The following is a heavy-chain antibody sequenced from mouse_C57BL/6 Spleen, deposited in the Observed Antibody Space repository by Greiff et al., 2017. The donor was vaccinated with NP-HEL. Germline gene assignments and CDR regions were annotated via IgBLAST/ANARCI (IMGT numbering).Heavy chain of an antibody. CDR2: INPNNGGT. CDR3: ASQRSAWFAY. Sequence: EVKLMESGPELVKPGASVKIPCKASGYTFTDYNMDWVKQSHGKSLEWIGDINPNNGGTIYNQKFKGKATLTVDKSSSTAYMELRSLTSEDTAVYYCASQRSAWFAYWGQGTLVTVSA. V-gene: IGHV1-18*01. CDR1: GYTFTDYN. J-gene: IGHJ3*01.